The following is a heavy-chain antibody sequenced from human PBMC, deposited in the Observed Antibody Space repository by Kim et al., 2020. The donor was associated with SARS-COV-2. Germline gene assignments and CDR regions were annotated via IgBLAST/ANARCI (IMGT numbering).Heavy chain of an antibody. D-gene: IGHD3-10*01. J-gene: IGHJ4*02. Sequence: ASVKVSCKASGYTFTSYAMHWVRQAPGQRLEWMGWINAGNGNTKYSQKFQGRVTITRYTSASTAYMELSSLRSEDTAVYYCARGAGWFGELHDYWGQGTLVTVSS. CDR3: ARGAGWFGELHDY. CDR1: GYTFTSYA. V-gene: IGHV1-3*01. CDR2: INAGNGNT.